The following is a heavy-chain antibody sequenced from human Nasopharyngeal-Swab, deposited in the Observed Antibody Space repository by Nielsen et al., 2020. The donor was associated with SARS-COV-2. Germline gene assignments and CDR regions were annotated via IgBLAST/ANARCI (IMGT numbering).Heavy chain of an antibody. Sequence: SETLSLTCIVSGGSMNSDNFYWGWIRLPPGKGLDWIGNIYSSGSTYFNPSLKGRVTISLDTSKNQFSLRLYSVTAADTAVYYCASGGSGSNYYMDVWGKGTTVTVSS. CDR2: IYSSGST. D-gene: IGHD3-22*01. J-gene: IGHJ6*03. V-gene: IGHV4-39*07. CDR1: GGSMNSDNFY. CDR3: ASGGSGSNYYMDV.